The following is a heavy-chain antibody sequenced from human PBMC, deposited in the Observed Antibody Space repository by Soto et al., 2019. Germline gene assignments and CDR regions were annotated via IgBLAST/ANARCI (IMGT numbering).Heavy chain of an antibody. V-gene: IGHV3-72*01. CDR1: GLTFSDHY. Sequence: EVQLVESGGGLVQPGGSLRLSCAVSGLTFSDHYMGWVRQAPGKGLDWVGRIRDRVHSYSTEYAASVKGRFTISRDDSRNSLYLQMSSLKMEDTAVFYCVSLWSVTGSRDYWGRGTLVTVSS. CDR2: IRDRVHSYST. CDR3: VSLWSVTGSRDY. J-gene: IGHJ4*02. D-gene: IGHD1-20*01.